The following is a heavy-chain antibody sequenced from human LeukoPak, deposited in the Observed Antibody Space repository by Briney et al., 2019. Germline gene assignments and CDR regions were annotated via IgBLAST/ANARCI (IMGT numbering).Heavy chain of an antibody. D-gene: IGHD5-12*01. CDR1: GGSFSGYY. Sequence: PSETLSLTCAAYGGSFSGYYWSWIRQPPGKGLEWIGEINHSGSTNYNPSLKSRVTISVLTCKNQFSLKLSLMASLDTAVYYCARGSNDGYETFDYWGQGTLVTVSS. CDR2: INHSGST. V-gene: IGHV4-34*01. J-gene: IGHJ4*02. CDR3: ARGSNDGYETFDY.